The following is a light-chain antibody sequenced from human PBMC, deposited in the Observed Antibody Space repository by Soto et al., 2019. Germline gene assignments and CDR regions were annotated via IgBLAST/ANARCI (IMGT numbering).Light chain of an antibody. Sequence: QSMGTASFCARVWVTVFCRASPSVSINYLSWDQQKPGHAPRLLLYGASSRATGIPDRCIGSVAGTDFTRTSFGVEPEVLSGYYGQQCGRLCSWKLGRGTKVDIK. V-gene: IGKV3-20*01. CDR2: GAS. CDR3: QQCGRLCSWK. J-gene: IGKJ1*01. CDR1: PSVSINY.